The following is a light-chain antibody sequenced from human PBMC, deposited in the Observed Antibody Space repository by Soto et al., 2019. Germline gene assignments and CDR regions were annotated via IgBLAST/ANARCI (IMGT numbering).Light chain of an antibody. CDR3: FSYAGSSTCV. CDR1: SNDVCGYNY. Sequence: QSALTQPRSVSGSPGQSVTISCTGTSNDVCGYNYVSWYQQHPGKAPKLLISDVNKRPSGVPDRFSGSKSGNTASLIISGLQAEDAADYYCFSYAGSSTCVFGGGTKLTVL. J-gene: IGLJ3*02. V-gene: IGLV2-11*01. CDR2: DVN.